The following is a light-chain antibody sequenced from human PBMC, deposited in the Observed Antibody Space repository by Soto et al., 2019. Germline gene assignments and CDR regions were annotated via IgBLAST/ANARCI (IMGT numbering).Light chain of an antibody. CDR3: CSYAGESSFAI. V-gene: IGLV2-23*02. J-gene: IGLJ2*01. Sequence: QSALTQPASVSGSPGQSITISCTGSSSDVGNYKFVSWYQQHPGQAPKFLIYEVSKRPPGVSNRFSGSKSGNTASLTISGLQAEDEADYYCCSYAGESSFAIFSGGTKVTVL. CDR2: EVS. CDR1: SSDVGNYKF.